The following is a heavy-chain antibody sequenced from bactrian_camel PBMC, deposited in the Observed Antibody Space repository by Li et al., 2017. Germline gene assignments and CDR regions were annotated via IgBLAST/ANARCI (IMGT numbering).Heavy chain of an antibody. Sequence: HVQLVESGGDSVQAGGSLRLSCAASGFTYSRYSMAWFRQAPEKEREGVATIDMDGRPHYDDSVKGRFTASRDNAKNTLYLQMNSLKTEDTATYYCTKDSLAAAQRGLKSQGTQVTVS. V-gene: IGHV3S1*01. J-gene: IGHJ4*01. CDR1: GFTYSRYS. CDR2: IDMDGRP. D-gene: IGHD3*01.